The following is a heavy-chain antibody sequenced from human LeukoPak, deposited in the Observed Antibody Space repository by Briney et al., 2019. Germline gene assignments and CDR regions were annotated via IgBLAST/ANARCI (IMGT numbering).Heavy chain of an antibody. CDR2: IIPIFGTA. D-gene: IGHD5-18*01. CDR3: ARDYGYSYGPNYYYYGMDV. Sequence: ASVKVSCKASGGTFSSYAISWVRQAPGHGLEWMGGIIPIFGTANYAQKFQGRVTITADESTSTAYMELSSLRSEDTAVYYCARDYGYSYGPNYYYYGMDVWGQGTTDTVSS. J-gene: IGHJ6*02. CDR1: GGTFSSYA. V-gene: IGHV1-69*13.